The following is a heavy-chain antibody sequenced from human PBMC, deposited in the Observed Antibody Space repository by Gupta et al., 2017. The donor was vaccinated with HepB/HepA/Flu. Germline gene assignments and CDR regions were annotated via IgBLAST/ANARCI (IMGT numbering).Heavy chain of an antibody. J-gene: IGHJ4*02. V-gene: IGHV4-34*01. Sequence: QVQLQQWGAGLLTPSETLSLTCAVYGGSFSGYYWSWIRQHPGKGLEWIGEINHSGSTNYNPSLKSRVTISVDTSKNQFSLKLSSVTAADTAVYYCARKGGYCSSTSCPLYYFDYWGQGTLVTVSS. CDR3: ARKGGYCSSTSCPLYYFDY. CDR2: INHSGST. D-gene: IGHD2-2*01. CDR1: GGSFSGYY.